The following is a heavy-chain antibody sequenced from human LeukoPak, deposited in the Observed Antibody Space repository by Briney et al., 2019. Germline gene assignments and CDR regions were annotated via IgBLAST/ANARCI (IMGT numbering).Heavy chain of an antibody. CDR1: GFTFSSYA. D-gene: IGHD1-7*01. J-gene: IGHJ6*02. Sequence: PGRSLRLSCAASGFTFSSYAMHWVRQAPGKGLEWVAVISYDGSNKYYADSVKGRFTISRDNAKNSLYLQMNSLRAEDTAVYYCASEGELELKGGDYYYGMDVWGQGTTVTVSS. V-gene: IGHV3-30-3*01. CDR3: ASEGELELKGGDYYYGMDV. CDR2: ISYDGSNK.